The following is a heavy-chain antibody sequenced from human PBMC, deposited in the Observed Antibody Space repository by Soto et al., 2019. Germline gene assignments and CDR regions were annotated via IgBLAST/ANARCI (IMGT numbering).Heavy chain of an antibody. Sequence: SVKVSCKASGVTFSSYAISWVRQAPGQGLEWMGGIIPIFGTANYAQKFQGRVTITADESTSTAYMELSSLRSEDTAVYYCARDPPPSADYYYYYGMDVWGQGTTVTVS. D-gene: IGHD6-25*01. CDR3: ARDPPPSADYYYYYGMDV. CDR2: IIPIFGTA. J-gene: IGHJ6*02. CDR1: GVTFSSYA. V-gene: IGHV1-69*13.